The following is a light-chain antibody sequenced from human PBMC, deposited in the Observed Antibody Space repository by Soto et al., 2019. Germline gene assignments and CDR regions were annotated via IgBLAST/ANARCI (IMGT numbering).Light chain of an antibody. V-gene: IGKV3-20*01. Sequence: EIVLTQSPGTLSLSPGERATLSCRASQSVSSYLAWYQQKPGQAPRLVIYGASSRAAGIPDRFSGSGSGEDFTLTISRVEPEDFAVYYCQQYGSSPPWTFGQGTKVEIK. J-gene: IGKJ1*01. CDR3: QQYGSSPPWT. CDR1: QSVSSY. CDR2: GAS.